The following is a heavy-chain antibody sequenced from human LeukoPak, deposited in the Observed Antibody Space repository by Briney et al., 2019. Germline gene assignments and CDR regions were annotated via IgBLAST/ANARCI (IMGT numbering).Heavy chain of an antibody. CDR1: GYTFTGYY. CDR3: ARDWSTMIVVVPPAFDY. Sequence: ASVKVSCKASGYTFTGYYMHWVRQAPGQGPEWMGWINPNSGGTNYSQKFQGRVTMTRDTSISTAYMELSRLRSDDTAVYYCARDWSTMIVVVPPAFDYWGQGTLVTVSS. CDR2: INPNSGGT. D-gene: IGHD3-22*01. V-gene: IGHV1-2*02. J-gene: IGHJ4*02.